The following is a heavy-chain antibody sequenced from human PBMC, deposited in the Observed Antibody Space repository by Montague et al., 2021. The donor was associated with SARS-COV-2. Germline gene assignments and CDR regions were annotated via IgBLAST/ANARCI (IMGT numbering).Heavy chain of an antibody. V-gene: IGHV4-59*01. CDR1: GCSITGYY. Sequence: SETLSLTCTVSGCSITGYYLSLLRRSPGKGLEWIAYIYDGGAVYYNPSLGSRVTISTDTSKNQLSLKVNSVTAADTAVYYCVRDHPYGGPRGAYDIWGQGTVV. CDR3: VRDHPYGGPRGAYDI. J-gene: IGHJ3*02. CDR2: IYDGGAV. D-gene: IGHD4-23*01.